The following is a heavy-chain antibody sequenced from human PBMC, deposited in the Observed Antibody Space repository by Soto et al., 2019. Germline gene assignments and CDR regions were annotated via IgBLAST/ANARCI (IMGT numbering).Heavy chain of an antibody. CDR3: ARDWYMDY. V-gene: IGHV3-7*04. CDR1: GFTFSNHW. Sequence: VQLVESGGGLVQPGESLRLSRAASGFTFSNHWINWIRQTPGRGLEWLAVIKQDGSEKYYVDSVKGRFTVSRDNAMNSAYLQMNSLRVYDTAVYYCARDWYMDYWGQGTLVTVSS. D-gene: IGHD1-20*01. J-gene: IGHJ4*02. CDR2: IKQDGSEK.